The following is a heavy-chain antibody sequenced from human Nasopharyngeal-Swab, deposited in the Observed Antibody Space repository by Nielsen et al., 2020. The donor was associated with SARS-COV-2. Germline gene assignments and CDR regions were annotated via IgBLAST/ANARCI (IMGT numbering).Heavy chain of an antibody. Sequence: SQTLSLTCAVYGGSFSGYYWSWIRQPPGKGLVWIGEINHSGSTNYNPSLKSRVTISVDTSKNQFSLKLSSVTAADTAVYYCARYGAGGSRITMVRGYMDVWGKGTTVTVSS. CDR1: GGSFSGYY. J-gene: IGHJ6*03. D-gene: IGHD3-10*01. CDR3: ARYGAGGSRITMVRGYMDV. CDR2: INHSGST. V-gene: IGHV4-34*01.